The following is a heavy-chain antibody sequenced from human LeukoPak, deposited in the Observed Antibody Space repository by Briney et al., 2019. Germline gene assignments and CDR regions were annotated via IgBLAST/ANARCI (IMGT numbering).Heavy chain of an antibody. Sequence: SETLSLTCAVYGGSFSGYYWSWIRQPPGKGLEWIGEINHSGSTNYNPSLKSRVTISVDTSKNQFSLKLSSVTAADTAVYYCARVLVVVVAVIDAFDIGGKGTRFTVSS. CDR3: ARVLVVVVAVIDAFDI. J-gene: IGHJ3*02. CDR2: INHSGST. V-gene: IGHV4-34*01. D-gene: IGHD2-15*01. CDR1: GGSFSGYY.